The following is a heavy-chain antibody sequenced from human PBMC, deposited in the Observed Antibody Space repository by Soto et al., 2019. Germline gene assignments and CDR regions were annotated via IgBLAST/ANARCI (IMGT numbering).Heavy chain of an antibody. J-gene: IGHJ4*02. CDR2: IRKDGSEK. CDR3: AGGSGWLSDY. Sequence: EVQLVESGGGLVQPGGSLRLSCAASGFSISSYWMNWVRQAPGKGLAWVAIIRKDGSEKYYVDSVKGRFTISRDNAKNSLYLQMNSPRDDDTAVYYCAGGSGWLSDYWGRGTLVTVSS. V-gene: IGHV3-7*03. CDR1: GFSISSYW. D-gene: IGHD6-19*01.